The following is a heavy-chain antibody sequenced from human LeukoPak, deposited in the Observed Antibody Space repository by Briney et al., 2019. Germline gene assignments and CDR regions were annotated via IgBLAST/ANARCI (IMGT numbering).Heavy chain of an antibody. Sequence: TLSLXXXVSGXXXSSSRKFWAWIRQPPGKGLEWIGSIYYSGSTYYNPSLKSRVTISVDTSKNQFSLKLSSVTAADTAVYYCARRSSTGYYYGMDVWGQGATVTVSS. D-gene: IGHD3-9*01. V-gene: IGHV4-39*01. CDR1: GXXXSSSRKF. CDR3: ARRSSTGYYYGMDV. J-gene: IGHJ6*02. CDR2: IYYSGST.